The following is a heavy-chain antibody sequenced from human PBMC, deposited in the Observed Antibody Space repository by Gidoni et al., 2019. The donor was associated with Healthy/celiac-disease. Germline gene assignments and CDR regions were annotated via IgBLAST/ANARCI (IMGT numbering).Heavy chain of an antibody. CDR2: INPNSGGT. CDR1: GYTFTAYY. V-gene: IGHV1-2*02. J-gene: IGHJ6*02. D-gene: IGHD3-9*01. CDR3: ARDWDYDILTGYYYYYGMDV. Sequence: QVQLVQSGAEVKKPGASVKVSCKASGYTFTAYYMHWVRQAPGQGLEWMGWINPNSGGTNYAQKFQGRVTMTRDTSISTAYMELSRLRSDDTAVYYCARDWDYDILTGYYYYYGMDVWGQGTTVTVSS.